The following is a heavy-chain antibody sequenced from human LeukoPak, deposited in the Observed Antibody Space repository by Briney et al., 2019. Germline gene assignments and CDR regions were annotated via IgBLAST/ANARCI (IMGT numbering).Heavy chain of an antibody. CDR1: GFTFSSYA. V-gene: IGHV3-30-3*01. D-gene: IGHD3-10*01. Sequence: PGRSLRLSCAASGFTFSSYAMRWVRPAPGKGLEWVAVISYDGSKKYYADSVKGRFTISRDDSKNTLYLQMNSLRAEDTAVYYCASAGSYLGDYWGQGTQVTVSS. J-gene: IGHJ4*02. CDR3: ASAGSYLGDY. CDR2: ISYDGSKK.